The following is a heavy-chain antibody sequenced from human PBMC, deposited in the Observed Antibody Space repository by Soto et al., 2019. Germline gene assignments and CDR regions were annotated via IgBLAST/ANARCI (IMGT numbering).Heavy chain of an antibody. CDR3: VRDRSGSYLEGFDY. CDR1: GFTFSSYW. Sequence: EVQLVESGGGLVHLGGSRRLSCAASGFTFSSYWMTWVRQAPGKGLEWVAHIKHDGSEKYYVDSVKGRFTISSDNATNSVFLEMKSLRAEDTAVYSCVRDRSGSYLEGFDYWGQGTLVTVSS. J-gene: IGHJ4*02. V-gene: IGHV3-7*01. CDR2: IKHDGSEK. D-gene: IGHD1-26*01.